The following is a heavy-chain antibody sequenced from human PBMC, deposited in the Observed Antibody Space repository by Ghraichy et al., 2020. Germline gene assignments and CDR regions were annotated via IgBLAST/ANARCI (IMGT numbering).Heavy chain of an antibody. Sequence: GGSLRLSCAASGFTFSSYWMSWVRQAPGKGLEWVANIKQDGSEKYYVDSVKGRFTISRDNAKNSLYLQMNSLRAEDTAVYYCARESSVLRFLEWSRPIGYYFDYWGQGTLVTVSS. CDR2: IKQDGSEK. CDR3: ARESSVLRFLEWSRPIGYYFDY. J-gene: IGHJ4*02. D-gene: IGHD3-3*01. V-gene: IGHV3-7*01. CDR1: GFTFSSYW.